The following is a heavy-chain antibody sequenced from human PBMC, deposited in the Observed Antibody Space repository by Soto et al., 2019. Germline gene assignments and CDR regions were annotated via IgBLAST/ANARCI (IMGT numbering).Heavy chain of an antibody. Sequence: QVQLVESGGGLVKPGGSLRLSCAVSGFTFSDYYMTWIRQAPGTGLEWVSYISSSTSHTNYADSVKGRFTISRDNAKNSLFLQMNSLRAKDTAVYYCARGRGAAADYFDFWGQGTLVTVSS. CDR2: ISSSTSHT. D-gene: IGHD6-13*01. V-gene: IGHV3-11*05. CDR3: ARGRGAAADYFDF. J-gene: IGHJ4*02. CDR1: GFTFSDYY.